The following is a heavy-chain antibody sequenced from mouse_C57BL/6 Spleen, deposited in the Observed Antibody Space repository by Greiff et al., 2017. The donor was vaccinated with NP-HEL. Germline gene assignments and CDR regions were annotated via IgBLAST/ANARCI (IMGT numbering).Heavy chain of an antibody. Sequence: QVQLQQPGAELVRPGSSVKLSCKASGYTFTSYWMDWVKQRPGQGLEWIGNIYPSDSETHYNQKFKDKATLTVDKSSSTPYIQLSSLTSEDSAVYYCARELTTVEERAMDYWGQGTSVTVSS. V-gene: IGHV1-61*01. CDR1: GYTFTSYW. J-gene: IGHJ4*01. CDR3: ARELTTVEERAMDY. CDR2: IYPSDSET. D-gene: IGHD1-1*01.